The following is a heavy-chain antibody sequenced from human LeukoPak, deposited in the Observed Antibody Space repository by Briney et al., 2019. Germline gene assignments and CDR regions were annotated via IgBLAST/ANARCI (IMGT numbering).Heavy chain of an antibody. V-gene: IGHV1-2*02. CDR1: GYTFTGYY. J-gene: IGHJ6*03. CDR3: ARDIVVLPAANRTYYYYYMDV. D-gene: IGHD2-2*01. Sequence: ASVKVSCKASGYTFTGYYMHWVRRAPGQGLEWMGWINPNSGGTNYAQKFQGRVTMTRDTSISTAYMEPSRLRSDDTAVYYCARDIVVLPAANRTYYYYYMDVWGKGTTVTVSS. CDR2: INPNSGGT.